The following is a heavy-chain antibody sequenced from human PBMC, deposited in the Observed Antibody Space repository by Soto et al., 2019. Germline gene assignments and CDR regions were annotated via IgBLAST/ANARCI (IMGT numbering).Heavy chain of an antibody. J-gene: IGHJ4*02. CDR2: IYYAGST. V-gene: IGHV4-59*12. CDR3: ARDPPTLL. CDR1: GGSINNYY. Sequence: SETLSLTCTVSGGSINNYYWSWIRQPPGKGLEFVGYIYYAGSTTYNPSLKSRVTISVDTSKNQFSLQLRSVTAADTAVYYCARDPPTLLWGQETLVTVSS. D-gene: IGHD2-15*01.